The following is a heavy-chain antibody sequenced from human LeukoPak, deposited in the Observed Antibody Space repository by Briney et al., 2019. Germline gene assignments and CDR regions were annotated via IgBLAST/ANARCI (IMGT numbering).Heavy chain of an antibody. CDR3: ARAYCGGDCYCDY. D-gene: IGHD2-21*02. V-gene: IGHV3-48*03. CDR2: ISSSGSTI. CDR1: GFTFSSYE. J-gene: IGHJ4*02. Sequence: PGGSLRLSCAASGFTFSSYEMNWVRQAPGEGLKWVSYISSSGSTIYYADSVKGRFTISRDNAKNSLYLQMNSLRAEDTAVYYCARAYCGGDCYCDYWGQGTLVTVSS.